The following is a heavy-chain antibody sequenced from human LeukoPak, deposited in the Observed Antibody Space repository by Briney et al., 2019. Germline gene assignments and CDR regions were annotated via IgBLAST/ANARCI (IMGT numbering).Heavy chain of an antibody. CDR3: VRADGRDGYKGLVDY. Sequence: SEALSLTCAVYGGSFSAYHWSWIRQPPGKGLEWIGEINHSGSTNYNPSLKSRVTMSVDTSRNQFSLKLNSVTAADAAVYYCVRADGRDGYKGLVDYWGQGTLVTVSS. J-gene: IGHJ4*02. V-gene: IGHV4-34*01. D-gene: IGHD5-24*01. CDR1: GGSFSAYH. CDR2: INHSGST.